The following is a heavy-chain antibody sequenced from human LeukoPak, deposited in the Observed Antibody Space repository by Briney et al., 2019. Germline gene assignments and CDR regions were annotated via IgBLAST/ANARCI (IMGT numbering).Heavy chain of an antibody. CDR2: IYSGGST. CDR1: GFTFDDYA. Sequence: GGSLRLSCAASGFTFDDYAMLWVRQAPGKGLEWVSVIYSGGSTYYADSVKGRFTISRDNSKNTLYLQMNSLRAEDTAVYYCASGRYGDYTIYDYWGQGTLVTVSS. D-gene: IGHD4-17*01. CDR3: ASGRYGDYTIYDY. J-gene: IGHJ4*02. V-gene: IGHV3-53*01.